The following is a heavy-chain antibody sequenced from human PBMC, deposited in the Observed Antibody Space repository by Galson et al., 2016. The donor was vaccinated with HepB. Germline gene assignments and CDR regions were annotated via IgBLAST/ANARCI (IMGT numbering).Heavy chain of an antibody. V-gene: IGHV3-15*01. Sequence: SLRLSCAVSGFGFSDYWMTWVRQAPGKGLEWVGRIKSKTDGGSIEYAAVVKGRFTISRDGSKNTLYLHMTSLRTDDTAMYYCTTPTTGEWGQGTLVTVS. D-gene: IGHD3-16*01. CDR3: TTPTTGE. CDR1: GFGFSDYW. CDR2: IKSKTDGGSI. J-gene: IGHJ4*02.